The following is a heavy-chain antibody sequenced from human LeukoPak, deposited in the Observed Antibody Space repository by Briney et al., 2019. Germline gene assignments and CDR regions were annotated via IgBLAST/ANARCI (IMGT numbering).Heavy chain of an antibody. CDR1: GFDFSSFS. J-gene: IGHJ4*02. CDR3: ARWEARDTWVYDY. V-gene: IGHV3-7*01. CDR2: INSDGSEK. Sequence: GALRLSCAASGFDFSSFSMSWVRQAPGKGLEWVAHINSDGSEKNYVDSVKGRFTISRDNARNSQFLHMNSLRAEDTAVYYCARWEARDTWVYDYWGQGTLVTVSS. D-gene: IGHD1-26*01.